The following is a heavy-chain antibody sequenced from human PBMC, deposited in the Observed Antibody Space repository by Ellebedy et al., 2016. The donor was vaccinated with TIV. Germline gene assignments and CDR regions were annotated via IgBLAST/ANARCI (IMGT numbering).Heavy chain of an antibody. V-gene: IGHV3-7*01. CDR2: MNGDGNER. Sequence: GESLKISCAVSGFTFSTSWMSWVRQAPGQGLEWVANMNGDGNERYYVDSVEGRFTISRDNTRNSLYRQMKSLRADDTSVYYSTKDGSGTMNFWGQGTLVTVSS. CDR3: TKDGSGTMNF. CDR1: GFTFSTSW. J-gene: IGHJ4*02. D-gene: IGHD1-1*01.